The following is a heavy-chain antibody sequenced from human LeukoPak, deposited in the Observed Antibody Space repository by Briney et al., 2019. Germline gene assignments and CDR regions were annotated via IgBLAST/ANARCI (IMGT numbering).Heavy chain of an antibody. V-gene: IGHV3-23*01. CDR3: ARDRFLVSGVVVSFDY. J-gene: IGHJ4*02. Sequence: GGSLRLSCATSGFIFSNYAVNWVRQAPGKGLEWVSIISGSGDTTYYADSVKGRFTISRDNAKNSLYLQMNSLRAEDTALYYCARDRFLVSGVVVSFDYWGQGTLVTVSS. D-gene: IGHD2-2*01. CDR2: ISGSGDTT. CDR1: GFIFSNYA.